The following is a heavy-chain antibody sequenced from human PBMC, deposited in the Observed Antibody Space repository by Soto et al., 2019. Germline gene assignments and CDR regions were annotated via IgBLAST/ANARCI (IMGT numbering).Heavy chain of an antibody. Sequence: SETLSVTCAVSGGSISSYGWSWIRQPPGKGLEWIGYIYYSGSTNYNTSLKSRVTISVDTSKNQFSLKLSSVTAADTAVYYCARAPRGNYGYPSYFDYWGQGTLVTVSS. D-gene: IGHD3-10*01. CDR3: ARAPRGNYGYPSYFDY. V-gene: IGHV4-59*01. CDR2: IYYSGST. CDR1: GGSISSYG. J-gene: IGHJ4*02.